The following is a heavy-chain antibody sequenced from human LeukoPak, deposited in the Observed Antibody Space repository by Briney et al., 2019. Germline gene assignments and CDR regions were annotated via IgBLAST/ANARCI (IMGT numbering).Heavy chain of an antibody. Sequence: GGSLRLSCAASGFTFSSYSMNWVRQAPGKGLEWVSSISSSSSYIYYADSVKGRFTISRDNAKNSLYLQMNSLRAEDTALYYCAKDIRSLRYYYDSSPAFDYWGQGTLVTVSS. CDR2: ISSSSSYI. J-gene: IGHJ4*02. D-gene: IGHD3-22*01. CDR1: GFTFSSYS. CDR3: AKDIRSLRYYYDSSPAFDY. V-gene: IGHV3-21*04.